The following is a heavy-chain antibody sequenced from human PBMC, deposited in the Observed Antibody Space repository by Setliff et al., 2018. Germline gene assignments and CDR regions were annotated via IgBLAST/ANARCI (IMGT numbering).Heavy chain of an antibody. J-gene: IGHJ5*02. CDR1: GYTFTSYY. D-gene: IGHD2-15*01. CDR3: ARSPALLGIVYLDP. V-gene: IGHV1-46*01. Sequence: GASVKVSCKASGYTFTSYYMHWVRQAPGQGLEWMGIINPSGGSTSYAQKFQDRVTITTDESTSTAYMELNSLTSEDTAVYYCARSPALLGIVYLDPWGQGTLVTVSS. CDR2: INPSGGST.